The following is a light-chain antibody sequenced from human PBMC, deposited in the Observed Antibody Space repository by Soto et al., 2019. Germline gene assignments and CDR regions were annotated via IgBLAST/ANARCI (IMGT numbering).Light chain of an antibody. J-gene: IGLJ2*01. Sequence: QSVLTQPPSVSGAPGQRVTISCTGSSSNIGAGYDVHWYQQLPGTAPKLLIYVNSNWPSGVPDRFSGSKSGTSASLAITGLQAEDEADYYCQSYDSSLSGVVFGGGTQLTVL. CDR2: VNS. CDR3: QSYDSSLSGVV. V-gene: IGLV1-40*01. CDR1: SSNIGAGYD.